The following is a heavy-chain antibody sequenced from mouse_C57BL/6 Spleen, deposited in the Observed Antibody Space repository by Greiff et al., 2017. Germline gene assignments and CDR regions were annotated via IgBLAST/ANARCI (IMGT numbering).Heavy chain of an antibody. CDR1: GFSFTSYG. V-gene: IGHV2-2*01. D-gene: IGHD2-3*01. CDR3: GGDGWCAY. Sequence: QVQLQQSGPGLVKPSQSLSLSCTVSGFSFTSYGVHWVRQSPGQGLEWLGVIWSGGSSNYNAAFISSLCISYDKYKSQVYVKMNSQQDADTTNYYGGGDGWCAYWGQGTLVTVSS. CDR2: IWSGGSS. J-gene: IGHJ3*01.